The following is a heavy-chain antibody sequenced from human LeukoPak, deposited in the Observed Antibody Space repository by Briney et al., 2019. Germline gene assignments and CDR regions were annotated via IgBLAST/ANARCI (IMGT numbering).Heavy chain of an antibody. CDR3: AGRSTSGNYVVDY. D-gene: IGHD3-10*01. J-gene: IGHJ4*02. Sequence: PGGSLRLSCAASGFTFSSYTMNWVRQAPGKGLEWVSSISSSSSYMYFADSVKGRFTISRDNAKNSLYLQMNSLRTEDTAVYYCAGRSTSGNYVVDYWGQGTLVTVSS. CDR2: ISSSSSYM. V-gene: IGHV3-21*01. CDR1: GFTFSSYT.